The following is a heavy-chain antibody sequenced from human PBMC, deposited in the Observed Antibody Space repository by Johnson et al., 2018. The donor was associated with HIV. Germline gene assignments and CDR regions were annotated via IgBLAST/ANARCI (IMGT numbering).Heavy chain of an antibody. D-gene: IGHD2-15*01. CDR2: MSYDGSDK. CDR1: GFTLSSYV. Sequence: QVQLVESGGGVVQPGRSLRLSCAVSGFTLSSYVMHWVRQAPGKGLEWVAVMSYDGSDKYYADSVKGRFTISRDNSKNTLYLQMNSLRAEDTAVYCCVTLVVAPPFDIWGQGTMVTVSS. CDR3: VTLVVAPPFDI. V-gene: IGHV3-30*04. J-gene: IGHJ3*02.